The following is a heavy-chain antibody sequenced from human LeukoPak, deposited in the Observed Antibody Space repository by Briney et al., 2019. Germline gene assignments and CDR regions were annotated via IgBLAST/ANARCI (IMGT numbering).Heavy chain of an antibody. D-gene: IGHD6-6*01. CDR1: GGTFSSYA. Sequence: ASVKVSCKASGGTFSSYAISWVRQAPGQGLEWMGGIIPIFGTANYAQKFQGRVTITTDESTGTAYMELSSLRSEDTAVYYCATTSIAVRGYYYYYMDVWGKGTTVTVSS. CDR3: ATTSIAVRGYYYYYMDV. J-gene: IGHJ6*03. V-gene: IGHV1-69*05. CDR2: IIPIFGTA.